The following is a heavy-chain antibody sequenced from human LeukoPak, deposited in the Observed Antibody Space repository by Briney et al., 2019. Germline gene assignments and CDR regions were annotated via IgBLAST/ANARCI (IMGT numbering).Heavy chain of an antibody. V-gene: IGHV3-21*06. J-gene: IGHJ4*02. CDR3: ARVAEAAAFDS. CDR2: ISGNSRYI. CDR1: GFTFSSYS. Sequence: GGSLRLSCAASGFTFSSYSMTWVRQAPGKGLEWVSSISGNSRYIYYADSMRGRFTISRDNAKNSLDLQMNSLKPEDTAVYYCARVAEAAAFDSWGQGTLVTVSS. D-gene: IGHD6-13*01.